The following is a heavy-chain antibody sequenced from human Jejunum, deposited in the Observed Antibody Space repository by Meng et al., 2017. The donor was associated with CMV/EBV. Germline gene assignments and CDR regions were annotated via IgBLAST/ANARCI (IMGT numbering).Heavy chain of an antibody. Sequence: ASGYTFPSSFIPSVRPAPGRGLECLGLIRYDSGDTKSEQKFRGRVTVTRDTSLTTAYMELNSLRSDDTAVYYCAREDYSSGNWFDTWGQGTLVTVSS. V-gene: IGHV1-2*02. CDR2: IRYDSGDT. CDR1: GYTFPSSF. D-gene: IGHD3-22*01. CDR3: AREDYSSGNWFDT. J-gene: IGHJ5*02.